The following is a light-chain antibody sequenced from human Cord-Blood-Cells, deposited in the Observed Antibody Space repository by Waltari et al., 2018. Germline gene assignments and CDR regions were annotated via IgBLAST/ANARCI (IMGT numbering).Light chain of an antibody. CDR2: QDS. CDR3: QAWDNSTYV. V-gene: IGLV3-1*01. Sequence: SYELTQPPSVSVSPGQTASITCSGDNLGDKYACWYQQKPGQSPVLVIYQDSKRPSGIPERFSGSNSGNTATLTISGTQAMDEADYYCQAWDNSTYVFGTGTKVTVL. CDR1: NLGDKY. J-gene: IGLJ1*01.